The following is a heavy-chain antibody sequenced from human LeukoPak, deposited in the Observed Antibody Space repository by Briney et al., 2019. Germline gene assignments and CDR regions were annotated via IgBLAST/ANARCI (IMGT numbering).Heavy chain of an antibody. J-gene: IGHJ4*02. Sequence: PGEPLRLSCAASGFTFSSYGMHWVRQAPGKGLEWVAAISYDGSDKYYTDSVKGRFTISRVSSENTLYLQMNSLRAEDTAIYYCAKVKEDRYYNSRGFYLDYWGQGTLVTVSS. CDR2: ISYDGSDK. V-gene: IGHV3-30*18. D-gene: IGHD3-22*01. CDR1: GFTFSSYG. CDR3: AKVKEDRYYNSRGFYLDY.